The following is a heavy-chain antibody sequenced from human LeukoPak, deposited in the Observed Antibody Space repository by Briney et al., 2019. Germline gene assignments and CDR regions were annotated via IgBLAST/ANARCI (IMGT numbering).Heavy chain of an antibody. CDR3: ARGRCSSTSCFPDY. CDR1: GFTFSSYW. D-gene: IGHD2-2*01. Sequence: GGSLRLSCAASGFTFSSYWMHWVRHAPGKGLVWVSRINSDGSSTIYADSVKGRFTISRDNAKNTLYLQMNSLRAEDTAVYYCARGRCSSTSCFPDYWGQGTLVTVSS. V-gene: IGHV3-74*01. CDR2: INSDGSST. J-gene: IGHJ4*02.